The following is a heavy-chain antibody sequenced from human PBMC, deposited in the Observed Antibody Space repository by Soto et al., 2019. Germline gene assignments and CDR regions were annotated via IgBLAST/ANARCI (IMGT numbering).Heavy chain of an antibody. D-gene: IGHD2-2*01. V-gene: IGHV1-8*01. J-gene: IGHJ6*02. CDR3: ARVVRSVPDRRGSGHYGMDV. CDR2: MNPSTGNT. CDR1: GYTFSNYD. Sequence: QVQLVQSGAEVKKPGASVKVSCKASGYTFSNYDINWVRQATGQGLEWMGWMNPSTGNTGYAQKFQGKVTMTRNMSISTAYMELGSLRSEDTAKYYCARVVRSVPDRRGSGHYGMDVWGQGTTVTVSS.